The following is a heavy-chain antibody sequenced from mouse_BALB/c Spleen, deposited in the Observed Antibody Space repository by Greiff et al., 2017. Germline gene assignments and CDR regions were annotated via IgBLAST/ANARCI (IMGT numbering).Heavy chain of an antibody. V-gene: IGHV5-6-4*01. CDR2: ISSGGSYT. CDR1: GFTFSSYT. Sequence: EVMLVESGGGLVKPGGSLKLSCAASGFTFSSYTMSWVRQTPEKRLEWVATISSGGSYTYYPDSVKGRFTISRDNAKNTLYLQMSSLKSEDTAMYYCTRGECGSYGGLDDWGQGTTLTVSS. J-gene: IGHJ2*01. D-gene: IGHD1-1*02. CDR3: TRGECGSYGGLDD.